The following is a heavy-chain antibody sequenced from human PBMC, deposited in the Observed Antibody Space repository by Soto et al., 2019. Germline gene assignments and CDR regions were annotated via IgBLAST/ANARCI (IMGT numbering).Heavy chain of an antibody. Sequence: GGSLRLSCAASGFTFSSYSMNWVRQAPGKGLEWVSSISSSSSYIYYADSVKGRFTISRDNAKNSLYLQMNSLRAEDTAVYYCARDRVVPAATAAFDIWGQGTMVTV. V-gene: IGHV3-21*01. J-gene: IGHJ3*02. D-gene: IGHD2-2*01. CDR1: GFTFSSYS. CDR2: ISSSSSYI. CDR3: ARDRVVPAATAAFDI.